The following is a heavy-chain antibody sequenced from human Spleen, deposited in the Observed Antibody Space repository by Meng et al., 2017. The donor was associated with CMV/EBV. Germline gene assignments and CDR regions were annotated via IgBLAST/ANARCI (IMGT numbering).Heavy chain of an antibody. CDR3: AKGGRYENSWFDP. V-gene: IGHV1-2*02. D-gene: IGHD3-16*01. Sequence: ASVKVSCKASGYTFTGYYMHWVRQAPGQGLEWMGWINPNSGGTNYAQKFQGRVTMTRDTFISTAYMDLNRLTSDDTAVYYCAKGGRYENSWFDPWGQGSLVTVSS. CDR1: GYTFTGYY. CDR2: INPNSGGT. J-gene: IGHJ5*02.